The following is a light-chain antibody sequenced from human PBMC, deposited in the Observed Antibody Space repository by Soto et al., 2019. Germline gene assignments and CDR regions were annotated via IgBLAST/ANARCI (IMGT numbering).Light chain of an antibody. CDR3: SSYTSSSTYV. V-gene: IGLV2-14*01. J-gene: IGLJ1*01. Sequence: SVLTQPASVSGSPGQSITISCTGTSSDVGGYNYVSWYQQHPGKAPKLMIYDVSNRPSGISNRFSGSKSGNTASLTISGLQAEDEADYYGSSYTSSSTYVFGTGTQVXVL. CDR1: SSDVGGYNY. CDR2: DVS.